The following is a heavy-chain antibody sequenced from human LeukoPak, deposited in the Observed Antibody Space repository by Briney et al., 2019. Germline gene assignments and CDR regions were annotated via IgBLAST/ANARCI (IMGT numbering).Heavy chain of an antibody. Sequence: GSLRLSCAASGFTFSSYWMSWVRQAPGKGLEWVANIKQDGSEKYYVDSVKGRFTISRDNAKNSLYLQMNSLRAEDTAVYYCARTPPLYYYDSSGYPHFDCWGQGTLVTVSS. CDR2: IKQDGSEK. D-gene: IGHD3-22*01. CDR3: ARTPPLYYYDSSGYPHFDC. V-gene: IGHV3-7*01. CDR1: GFTFSSYW. J-gene: IGHJ4*02.